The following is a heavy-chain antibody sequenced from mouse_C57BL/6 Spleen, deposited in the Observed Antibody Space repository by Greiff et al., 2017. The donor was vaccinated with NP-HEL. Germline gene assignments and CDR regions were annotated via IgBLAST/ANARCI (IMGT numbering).Heavy chain of an antibody. CDR1: GFTFSSYA. J-gene: IGHJ3*01. CDR2: ISDGGSYT. CDR3: AREWAFAY. Sequence: DVQLQESGGGLVKPGGSLKLSCAASGFTFSSYAMSWVRQTPEKRLEWVATISDGGSYTYYPDNVKGRFTISRDNAKNNLYLQMSHLKSEDTAMYYCAREWAFAYWGQGTLVTVSA. V-gene: IGHV5-4*01.